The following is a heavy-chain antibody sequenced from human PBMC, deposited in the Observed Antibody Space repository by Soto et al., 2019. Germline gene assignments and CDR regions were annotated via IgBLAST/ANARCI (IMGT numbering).Heavy chain of an antibody. CDR3: ARGGAIGTWFDP. CDR2: VYYSGGT. V-gene: IGHV4-39*01. Sequence: PSETLSLTCDVSGGSIDNSHSFWGWVRQPPGRGLEFLGSVYYSGGTYYNPSLKSRVTVSVDTSKNQFSLKLSSVTAADTAMYYCARGGAIGTWFDPWGLGTLVTVSS. J-gene: IGHJ5*02. CDR1: GGSIDNSHSF. D-gene: IGHD1-26*01.